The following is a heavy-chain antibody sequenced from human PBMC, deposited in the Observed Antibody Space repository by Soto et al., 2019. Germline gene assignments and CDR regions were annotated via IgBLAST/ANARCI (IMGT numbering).Heavy chain of an antibody. D-gene: IGHD2-15*01. J-gene: IGHJ4*02. Sequence: EVQVVESGGGLVQPGGSLRLACAASGFTFSNDWMTWVRQAAGKGLEWVANIKEDGSEKYYADSVKGRFTISRDNAKNSVYLQMSDLRVEDTALYYCARDVGDSWGQGTLVTVSS. CDR3: ARDVGDS. V-gene: IGHV3-7*01. CDR1: GFTFSNDW. CDR2: IKEDGSEK.